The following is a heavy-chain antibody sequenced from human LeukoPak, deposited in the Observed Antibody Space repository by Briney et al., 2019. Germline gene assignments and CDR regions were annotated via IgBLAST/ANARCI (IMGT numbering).Heavy chain of an antibody. D-gene: IGHD6-19*01. J-gene: IGHJ4*02. V-gene: IGHV4-34*01. CDR3: ARRVRGLVRFDY. CDR1: GGSFSGYY. Sequence: PSETLSLTCAVYGGSFSGYYWSWIRQPPGKGLEWIGEINHSGSTNYNPSLKSRVTISVDTSKNQFSLKLSSVTAADTAVYYCARRVRGLVRFDYWGQGTLVTVSS. CDR2: INHSGST.